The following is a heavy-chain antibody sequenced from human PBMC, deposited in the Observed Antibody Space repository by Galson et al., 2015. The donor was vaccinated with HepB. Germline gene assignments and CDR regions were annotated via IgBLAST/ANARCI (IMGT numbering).Heavy chain of an antibody. CDR3: ARDSRMGSFDI. CDR2: LFYSGTT. Sequence: ETLSLTCTVSGDSTNNHQWAWIRQPPGKRLEWIGSLFYSGTTSYNPSLRSRVILSGDTSKNQFSLKVKSLSAADTAVYYCARDSRMGSFDIWGLGTLVSVSS. V-gene: IGHV4-59*11. J-gene: IGHJ3*02. CDR1: GDSTNNHQ.